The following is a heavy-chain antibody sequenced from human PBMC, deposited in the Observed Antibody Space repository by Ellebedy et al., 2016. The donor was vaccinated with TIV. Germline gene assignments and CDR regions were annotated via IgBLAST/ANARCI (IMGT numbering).Heavy chain of an antibody. CDR1: GSRFTSYW. CDR2: IYPGDSDT. D-gene: IGHD3-22*01. V-gene: IGHV5-51*01. J-gene: IGHJ4*02. Sequence: GGSLRLSCKGSGSRFTSYWIGWVRQMPGKGLEWMGIIYPGDSDTRYSPSFQGQVTISADKSISSADLQWSSLKASDTAIYYCARLTAYYYDGAGRYFDYWGQGTLVTVSS. CDR3: ARLTAYYYDGAGRYFDY.